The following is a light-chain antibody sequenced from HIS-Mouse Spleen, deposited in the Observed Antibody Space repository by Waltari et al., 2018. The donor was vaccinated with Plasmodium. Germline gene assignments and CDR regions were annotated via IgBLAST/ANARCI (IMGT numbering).Light chain of an antibody. Sequence: DIQMTQSPSSLSASLGDRVTITCRASQSISNYLNWYQQKPGKAPKFLIYAASTLQSGVPSRFSGSGSGTDFTLTISSLQPEDVATYYCQQSYSTWTFGQGTKVEIK. J-gene: IGKJ1*01. CDR3: QQSYSTWT. CDR1: QSISNY. V-gene: IGKV1-39*01. CDR2: AAS.